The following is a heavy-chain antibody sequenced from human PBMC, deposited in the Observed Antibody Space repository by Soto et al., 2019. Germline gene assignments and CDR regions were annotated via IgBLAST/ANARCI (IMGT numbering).Heavy chain of an antibody. CDR1: GYTFTIYY. Sequence: GASVKVSCKASGYTFTIYYMHWVLQAPGQGLEWMGIINPSGGSTSYAQKFQGRVTMTRDTSTSTVYMELSSLRSEDTAVYYCARDRSGGYPPYYYYGMDVWGQGTTVTVSS. CDR3: ARDRSGGYPPYYYYGMDV. J-gene: IGHJ6*02. V-gene: IGHV1-46*01. D-gene: IGHD2-15*01. CDR2: INPSGGST.